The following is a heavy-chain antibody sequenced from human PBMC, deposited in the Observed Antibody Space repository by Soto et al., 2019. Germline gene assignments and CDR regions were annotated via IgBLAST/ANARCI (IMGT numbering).Heavy chain of an antibody. CDR3: ARGDYDILTGYFGYYYYYGMDV. D-gene: IGHD3-9*01. CDR2: INHSGST. V-gene: IGHV4-34*01. CDR1: GGSFSGYY. J-gene: IGHJ6*02. Sequence: SETLSLTCAVYGGSFSGYYWSWIRQPPGKGLEWIGEINHSGSTNYNPSLKSRVTISVDTSKNQFSLKLSSVTAADTAVYYCARGDYDILTGYFGYYYYYGMDVWGQGTTVTGSS.